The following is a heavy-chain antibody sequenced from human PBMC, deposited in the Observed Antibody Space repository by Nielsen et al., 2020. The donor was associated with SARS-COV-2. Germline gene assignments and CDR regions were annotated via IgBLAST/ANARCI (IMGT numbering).Heavy chain of an antibody. Sequence: SLKISCAASGFKFDDYAMHWVRQAPGKGLEWVSSISWHSGTIPYADSLEGRFTISRDNAKNSLFLQMNSLRPEDTAFYYCARREKDAFDVWGPGTLVTVSS. V-gene: IGHV3-9*01. CDR3: ARREKDAFDV. D-gene: IGHD5-24*01. CDR1: GFKFDDYA. J-gene: IGHJ3*01. CDR2: ISWHSGTI.